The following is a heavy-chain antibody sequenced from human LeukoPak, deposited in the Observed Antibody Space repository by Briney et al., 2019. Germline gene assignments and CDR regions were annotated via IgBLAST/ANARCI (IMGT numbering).Heavy chain of an antibody. CDR3: ARDQVGSSSYYFDY. J-gene: IGHJ4*02. V-gene: IGHV3-23*01. CDR1: GFTFSSYA. D-gene: IGHD6-6*01. CDR2: ICKSGGST. Sequence: GGSLRLSCAGSGFTFSSYAMSWVRQAAGRGLEWVSAICKSGGSTYYADSVRGRFTISRDNSKNTLYLQMNSLKAEDTAVYYCARDQVGSSSYYFDYWGQGTLVTVSS.